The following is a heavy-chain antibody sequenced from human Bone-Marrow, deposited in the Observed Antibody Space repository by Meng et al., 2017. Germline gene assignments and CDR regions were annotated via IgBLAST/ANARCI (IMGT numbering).Heavy chain of an antibody. CDR2: IVHRGNT. CDR3: ARVSSGSFDV. D-gene: IGHD1-26*01. J-gene: IGHJ5*02. CDR1: GFTFSDYY. V-gene: IGHV4-38-2*01. Sequence: ESLKISCAASGFTFSDYYMSWIRQAPGKGLEWIGSIVHRGNTYYNPSLKSRITMSVDTSKNQFSLKVTSVTAADTAVYYCARVSSGSFDVWGQGTLVTVSS.